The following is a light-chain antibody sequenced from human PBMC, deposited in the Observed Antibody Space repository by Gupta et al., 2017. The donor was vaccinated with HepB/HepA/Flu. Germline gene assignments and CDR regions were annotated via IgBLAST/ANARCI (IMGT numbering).Light chain of an antibody. V-gene: IGLV2-14*03. CDR3: SSDTSSSNVV. CDR1: SSDVGGYNY. Sequence: QSALTQPASVSGSPGQSITISCTGTSSDVGGYNYVSWYQQHPGKAHKLMIYDVSKRPSGVANRFSGSKSGNTASLTISGRKEEDEDDYYCSSDTSSSNVVFGGGTKLTVL. CDR2: DVS. J-gene: IGLJ2*01.